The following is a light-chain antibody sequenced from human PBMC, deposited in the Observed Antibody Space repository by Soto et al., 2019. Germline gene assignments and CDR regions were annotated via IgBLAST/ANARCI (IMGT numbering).Light chain of an antibody. CDR3: QSYDSILDGFWV. J-gene: IGLJ3*02. CDR2: DNT. V-gene: IGLV1-40*01. Sequence: QSVLTQPPSVSGAPGHRVTISCTGSSSNIGAGYDVHWYQQLPGTAPKLLISDNTNRPSGVPDRFSASKSGTSASLAITGLQAEDEADYYCQSYDSILDGFWVFGGGTKLTVL. CDR1: SSNIGAGYD.